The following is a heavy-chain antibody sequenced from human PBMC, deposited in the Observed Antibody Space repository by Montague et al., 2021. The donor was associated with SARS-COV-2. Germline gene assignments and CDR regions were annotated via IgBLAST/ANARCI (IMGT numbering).Heavy chain of an antibody. CDR1: GYSISSGYY. D-gene: IGHD3-10*01. V-gene: IGHV4-38-2*02. J-gene: IGHJ4*02. CDR2: VHHSEGT. Sequence: SETLSLTCSVTGYSISSGYYWGWIRQSPGRGLEWIGTVHHSEGTYYNPSLQSRVTISVDPSKNQFSLKLISVTAAATAVYYCARVDVLTMVRGIIRGGCYFDYWGQGTLVTVSS. CDR3: ARVDVLTMVRGIIRGGCYFDY.